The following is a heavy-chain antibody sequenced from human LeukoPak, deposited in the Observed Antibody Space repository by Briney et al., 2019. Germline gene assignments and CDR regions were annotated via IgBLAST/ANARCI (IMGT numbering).Heavy chain of an antibody. CDR2: IHGRN. Sequence: AGGSLRLSCAASGFIFRNFGMIWVRQAPGKGLEWVSTIHGRNYYADSVKGRFTISRDDSRSTLFLQMDNLRAEDTAVYYCAKDQPADGYNTIWGQGTLVTVSS. CDR3: AKDQPADGYNTI. CDR1: GFIFRNFG. D-gene: IGHD5-24*01. J-gene: IGHJ4*02. V-gene: IGHV3-23*01.